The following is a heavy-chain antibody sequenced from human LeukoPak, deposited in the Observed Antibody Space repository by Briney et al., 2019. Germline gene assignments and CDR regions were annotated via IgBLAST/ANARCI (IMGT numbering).Heavy chain of an antibody. CDR2: ISSSSSTI. V-gene: IGHV3-48*01. D-gene: IGHD2-2*01. CDR1: GVTFSSYS. J-gene: IGHJ6*03. Sequence: PGGSLRLSCAASGVTFSSYSMNWVRQAPGKGLEWVSYISSSSSTIYYADSVKGRFTISRDNAKNSLYLQMNSLRAEDTAVYYCAREEYQLLPDYYYMDVWGKGTTVTVSS. CDR3: AREEYQLLPDYYYMDV.